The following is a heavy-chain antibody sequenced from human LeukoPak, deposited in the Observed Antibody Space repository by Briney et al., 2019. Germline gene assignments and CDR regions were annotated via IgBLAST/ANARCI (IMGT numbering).Heavy chain of an antibody. V-gene: IGHV4-34*01. CDR1: GGSFSGYY. CDR3: ARDLGTTGGRYYFDY. CDR2: INHSGST. D-gene: IGHD4-17*01. J-gene: IGHJ4*02. Sequence: PSETLSLTCAVYGGSFSGYYWSWIRQPPGKGLEWIGEINHSGSTNYNPSLKSRVTISVDTSKNQFSLKLSSVNAADTAVYYCARDLGTTGGRYYFDYWGQGTLVTVSS.